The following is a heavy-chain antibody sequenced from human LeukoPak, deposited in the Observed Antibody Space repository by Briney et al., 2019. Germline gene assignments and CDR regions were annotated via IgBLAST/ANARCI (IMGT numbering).Heavy chain of an antibody. Sequence: SETLSLTCTVSGGSISGYYWSWIRQPPGKGLEWIGYIYYSGSTNYNPSLKSRVTISVDTSKNQFSLKLSSVTAADTAVYYCARSYYYGSGSPYYGMDVWGQGTTVTVSS. D-gene: IGHD3-10*01. CDR2: IYYSGST. V-gene: IGHV4-59*08. CDR3: ARSYYYGSGSPYYGMDV. CDR1: GGSISGYY. J-gene: IGHJ6*02.